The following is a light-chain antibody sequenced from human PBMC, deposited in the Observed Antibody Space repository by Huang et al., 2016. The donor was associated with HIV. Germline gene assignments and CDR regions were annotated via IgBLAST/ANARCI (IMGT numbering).Light chain of an antibody. J-gene: IGKJ1*01. CDR2: LAS. CDR3: MQSLQTPRA. V-gene: IGKV2-28*01. CDR1: QSLLHSRTFNS. Sequence: DIVMTQSPLFLSVSPGEPASISCTSSQSLLHSRTFNSVDWYGQKPGQSPHILIYLASKQASGVPVRFSGSGSGTNFTLRISAVEPEDAATYYCMQSLQTPRAFGQGTRVEVK.